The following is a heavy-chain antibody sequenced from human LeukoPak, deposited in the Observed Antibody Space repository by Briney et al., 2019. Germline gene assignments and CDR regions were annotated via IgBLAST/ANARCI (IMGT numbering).Heavy chain of an antibody. Sequence: GGPLRLFCVASGFPFSDYYMSWIREARGKGLVWVSYIGSSGRTIYYADSVKSRFTISRDNAKNSLYLQMNSLRADETAVYYCARRETYYSDSGGYSIDGFDIWGQGTMVTVSS. CDR1: GFPFSDYY. J-gene: IGHJ3*02. CDR3: ARRETYYSDSGGYSIDGFDI. CDR2: IGSSGRTI. V-gene: IGHV3-11*01. D-gene: IGHD3-22*01.